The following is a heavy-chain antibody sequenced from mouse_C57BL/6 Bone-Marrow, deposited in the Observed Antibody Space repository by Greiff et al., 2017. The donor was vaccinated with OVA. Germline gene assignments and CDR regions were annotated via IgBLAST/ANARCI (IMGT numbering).Heavy chain of an antibody. V-gene: IGHV1-26*01. CDR3: ARSQFAY. CDR2: INPNNGGT. J-gene: IGHJ3*01. CDR1: GYTFTDYY. Sequence: EVMLQQSGPELVKPGASVKISCKASGYTFTDYYMNWVKQSHGKSLEWIGDINPNNGGTSYNQKFKGKATLTVDKSSSTAYMELRSLTSEDSAVYYCARSQFAYWGQGTLVTVSA.